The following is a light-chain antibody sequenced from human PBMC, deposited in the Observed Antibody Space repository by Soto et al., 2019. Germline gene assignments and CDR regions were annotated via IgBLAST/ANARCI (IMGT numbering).Light chain of an antibody. CDR3: QQHSSSPPAYT. CDR2: GAS. J-gene: IGKJ2*01. V-gene: IGKV3-20*01. Sequence: EIVLTQSPGNLSLSPGERATLSCRASQSVTSSSLAWYQQKPGQAPRLLIYGASSRASGITDRFSGSGSGTDFTLTISRLEPEDFAVYYCQQHSSSPPAYTLGQGTKLEIQ. CDR1: QSVTSSS.